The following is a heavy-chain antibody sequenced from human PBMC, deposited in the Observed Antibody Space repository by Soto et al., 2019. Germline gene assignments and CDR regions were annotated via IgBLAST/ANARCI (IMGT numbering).Heavy chain of an antibody. CDR3: AKDLATSSSSWYAEYFQH. J-gene: IGHJ1*01. V-gene: IGHV3-23*01. Sequence: PGGSLRLCCAASGFTFSSYAMSWVRQAPGKGLEWVSAISGSGGSTYYADSVKGRFTISRDNSKNTLYLQMNSLRAEDTAVYYCAKDLATSSSSWYAEYFQHWGHGTLVTSPQ. CDR1: GFTFSSYA. D-gene: IGHD6-13*01. CDR2: ISGSGGST.